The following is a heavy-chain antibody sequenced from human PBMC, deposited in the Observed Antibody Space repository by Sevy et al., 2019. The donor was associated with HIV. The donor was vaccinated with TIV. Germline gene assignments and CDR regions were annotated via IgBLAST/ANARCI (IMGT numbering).Heavy chain of an antibody. CDR3: ASLVDIVVVPAARGTRRAFDI. J-gene: IGHJ3*02. Sequence: ASVKVSCKASGGTFSSYAISWVRQAPGQGLEWMGGIIPIFGTANYAQKFQGRVTITADESTSTAYMERSSLRSEDTAVYYCASLVDIVVVPAARGTRRAFDIWGQGTMVTVSS. CDR2: IIPIFGTA. D-gene: IGHD2-2*01. CDR1: GGTFSSYA. V-gene: IGHV1-69*13.